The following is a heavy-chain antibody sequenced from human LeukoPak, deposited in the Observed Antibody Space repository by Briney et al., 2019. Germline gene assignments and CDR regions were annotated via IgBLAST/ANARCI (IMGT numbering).Heavy chain of an antibody. J-gene: IGHJ3*02. Sequence: SVKVSCKASGGTFSNYAISWVRQAPGQGLEWMGGIIPIFGTANYAQKFRGRVTITADKSTRTAYMELSSLRSEDTAVYYCAKLLHYDSSGYFETDAFDIWGQGTMVTVSS. V-gene: IGHV1-69*06. CDR3: AKLLHYDSSGYFETDAFDI. CDR2: IIPIFGTA. D-gene: IGHD3-22*01. CDR1: GGTFSNYA.